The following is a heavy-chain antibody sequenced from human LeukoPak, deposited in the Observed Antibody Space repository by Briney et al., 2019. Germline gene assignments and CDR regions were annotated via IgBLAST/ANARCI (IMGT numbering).Heavy chain of an antibody. CDR1: GYTFTGYY. Sequence: GASVKVSCKASGYTFTGYYMHWVRQAPGQGLEWMGWINPNSGGTNYAQKFQGRVTTTRDTSISTAYMELSRLRSDDTAVYYCARNYGGNCHYWGQGTLVTVSS. CDR2: INPNSGGT. V-gene: IGHV1-2*02. CDR3: ARNYGGNCHY. J-gene: IGHJ4*02. D-gene: IGHD4-23*01.